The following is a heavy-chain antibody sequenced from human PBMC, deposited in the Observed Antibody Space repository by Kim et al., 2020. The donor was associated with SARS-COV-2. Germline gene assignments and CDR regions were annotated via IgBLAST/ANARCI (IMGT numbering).Heavy chain of an antibody. D-gene: IGHD5-12*01. CDR2: IYYSGST. J-gene: IGHJ4*02. CDR3: AREGVEGDGYNYKY. Sequence: SETLSLTCTVSGGSISSYYWSWIRQPPGKGLEWIGYIYYSGSTNYNPSLKSRVTISVDTSKNQFSLKLSSVTAADTAVYYCAREGVEGDGYNYKYWGQGTLVTVSS. V-gene: IGHV4-59*01. CDR1: GGSISSYY.